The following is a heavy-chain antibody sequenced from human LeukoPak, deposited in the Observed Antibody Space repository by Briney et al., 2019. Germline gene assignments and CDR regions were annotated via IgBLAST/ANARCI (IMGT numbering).Heavy chain of an antibody. CDR3: ARAAYSGSYHSDY. V-gene: IGHV4-61*01. D-gene: IGHD1-26*01. J-gene: IGHJ4*02. Sequence: TLSLTCTVSGGSVNSGSYYWNWIRQPPGRGLEWIGYIYYSGSTNYNPSLKSRVTISVDTSKNQFSLKLSSVTAVDTAVYYCARAAYSGSYHSDYWGQGTLVTVSS. CDR1: GGSVNSGSYY. CDR2: IYYSGST.